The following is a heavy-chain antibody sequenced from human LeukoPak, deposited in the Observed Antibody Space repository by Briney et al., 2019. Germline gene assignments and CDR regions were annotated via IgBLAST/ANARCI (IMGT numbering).Heavy chain of an antibody. CDR1: GGSISSSSYY. D-gene: IGHD3-3*01. Sequence: PSETPSLTCTVSGGSISSSSYYWGWIRQPPGKGLEWIGSIYYSGSTYYNPSLKSRVTISVDTSKNQFSLKLSSVTAADTAVYYCARAPPLFWSGYDYYYYMDVWGKGTTVTVSS. J-gene: IGHJ6*03. CDR2: IYYSGST. CDR3: ARAPPLFWSGYDYYYYMDV. V-gene: IGHV4-39*01.